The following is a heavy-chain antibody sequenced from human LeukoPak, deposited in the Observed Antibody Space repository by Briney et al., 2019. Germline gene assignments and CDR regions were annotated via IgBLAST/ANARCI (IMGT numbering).Heavy chain of an antibody. J-gene: IGHJ4*02. CDR1: GFTFSSYE. CDR3: ASVVRGVVYY. V-gene: IGHV3-48*03. D-gene: IGHD3-10*01. Sequence: PGGSLRLSCAASGFTFSSYEMNWVRQAPGKGLEWVSYISSSGSTIYYADSVKGRFTISRDNAKNSLYLQMNSLRAEDTAVYYCASVVRGVVYYWGQGTLVTVSS. CDR2: ISSSGSTI.